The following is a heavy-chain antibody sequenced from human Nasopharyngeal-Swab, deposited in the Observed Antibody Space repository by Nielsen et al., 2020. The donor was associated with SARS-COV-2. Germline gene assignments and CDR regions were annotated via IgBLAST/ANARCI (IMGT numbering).Heavy chain of an antibody. CDR3: ARDRQPQRYRGMDV. D-gene: IGHD1-14*01. CDR1: GFSFDDYG. J-gene: IGHJ6*02. CDR2: ISWNSGTI. Sequence: SLKISCAASGFSFDDYGMHWVRQGPGRGLEWVAGISWNSGTINYADSVKGRFTISRDNAKNSVYLQMNSLRAEDTAVYYCARDRQPQRYRGMDVWGQGTTVTVSS. V-gene: IGHV3-9*01.